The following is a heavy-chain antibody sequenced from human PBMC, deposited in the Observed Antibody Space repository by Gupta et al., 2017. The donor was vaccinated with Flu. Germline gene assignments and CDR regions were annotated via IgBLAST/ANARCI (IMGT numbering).Heavy chain of an antibody. J-gene: IGHJ6*02. Sequence: RQHPGKGLEWIGEINHSGSTNYNPSLKSRVTISVDTSKNQFSLKLSSVTAADTAVYYCARGQRIYGGNSERGYYYYYGMDVWGQGTTVTVS. V-gene: IGHV4-34*01. CDR3: ARGQRIYGGNSERGYYYYYGMDV. D-gene: IGHD4-17*01. CDR2: INHSGST.